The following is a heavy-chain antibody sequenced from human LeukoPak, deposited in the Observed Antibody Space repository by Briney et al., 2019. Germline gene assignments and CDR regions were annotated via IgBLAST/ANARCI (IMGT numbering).Heavy chain of an antibody. CDR1: GGSISSTIYY. J-gene: IGHJ4*02. Sequence: PSETLSLTCTVSGGSISSTIYYWGWIRQPPGKGLEWIGSIYYRGSTYYNPSLKSRVTISVDTSKNQFSLKLSSVTAADTAVYYCARGRGYYFDYWGQGTLVTVSS. CDR3: ARGRGYYFDY. CDR2: IYYRGST. V-gene: IGHV4-39*07.